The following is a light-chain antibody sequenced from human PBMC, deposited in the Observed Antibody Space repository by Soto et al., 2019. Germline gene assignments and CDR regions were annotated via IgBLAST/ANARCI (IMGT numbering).Light chain of an antibody. CDR1: QTLRGNH. CDR2: GQS. J-gene: IGKJ3*01. Sequence: EIVLTQSPATLSLSPGDSAALSCWASQTLRGNHFAWYQQIPGQPPRLLVYGQSGRATGIPDRFSGSVSRAVSNLNISRVEPEDSAIYYCHQFGSSPFTFGPGTK. V-gene: IGKV3-20*01. CDR3: HQFGSSPFT.